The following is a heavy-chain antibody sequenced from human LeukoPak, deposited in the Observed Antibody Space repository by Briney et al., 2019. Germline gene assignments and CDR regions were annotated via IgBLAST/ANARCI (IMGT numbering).Heavy chain of an antibody. CDR3: AKDIGGGENWFDP. Sequence: GESLKISCKGSGYSFTSYWIGWVRQMPGKGLEWMGIISLGDSDTRYSPSFQGQVTISVDKSISTAYLQWSSLEASDTAMYYCAKDIGGGENWFDPWGQGTLVTVSS. CDR1: GYSFTSYW. V-gene: IGHV5-51*01. D-gene: IGHD3-10*01. CDR2: ISLGDSDT. J-gene: IGHJ5*02.